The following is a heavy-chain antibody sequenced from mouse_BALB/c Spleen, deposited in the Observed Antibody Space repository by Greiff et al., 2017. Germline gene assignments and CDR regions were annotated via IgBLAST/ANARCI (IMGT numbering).Heavy chain of an antibody. D-gene: IGHD2-4*01. J-gene: IGHJ3*01. CDR2: ISSGGST. CDR1: GFTFSSYA. Sequence: DVMLVESGGGLVKPGGSLKLSCAASGFTFSSYAMSWVRQTPEKRLEWVASISSGGSTYYPDSVKGRFTISRDNARNILYLQMSSLRSEDTAMYYCARGRDDYDREFAYWGQGTLVTVSA. CDR3: ARGRDDYDREFAY. V-gene: IGHV5-6-5*01.